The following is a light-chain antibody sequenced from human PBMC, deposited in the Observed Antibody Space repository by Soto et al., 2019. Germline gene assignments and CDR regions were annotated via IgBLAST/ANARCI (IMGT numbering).Light chain of an antibody. J-gene: IGKJ1*01. V-gene: IGKV3-15*01. CDR1: QSVRSN. CDR2: GAS. CDR3: QQYNNWPPAWT. Sequence: EIVMTQSPATLSVSPGERATLSCRASQSVRSNLAWYQQKPGQSPRLLIYGASTRATGIPARFSGSGSWTQFTLTISSLQSEDFAVYYCQQYNNWPPAWTFGQGTKVDIE.